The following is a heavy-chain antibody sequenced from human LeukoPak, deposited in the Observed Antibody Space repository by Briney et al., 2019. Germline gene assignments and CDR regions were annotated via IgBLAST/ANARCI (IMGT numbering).Heavy chain of an antibody. CDR3: ARDHSSGWYRYYFDY. J-gene: IGHJ4*02. CDR1: GGSISGYY. CDR2: IYTSGST. Sequence: PSETLSLTCTVSGGSISGYYWSWIRQPAGKGLEWIGRIYTSGSTNYNPSLKSRVTMSVDTSKNQFSLKLSSVTAADTAVYYCARDHSSGWYRYYFDYWGQGTLVTVSS. V-gene: IGHV4-4*07. D-gene: IGHD6-19*01.